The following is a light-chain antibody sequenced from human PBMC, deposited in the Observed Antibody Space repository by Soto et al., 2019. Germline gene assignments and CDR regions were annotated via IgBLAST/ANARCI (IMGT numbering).Light chain of an antibody. V-gene: IGKV1-27*01. CDR2: AAS. CDR1: LGFRNF. Sequence: DIQMTQSPTSLSASVGDRVTITCRASLGFRNFVAWYQQKPGKAPKLLIYAASTLQSRVPSRFSGRGSGTDVTHTIASLQPEGDATYYCPKSSSVPVFGPGNKVEIK. CDR3: PKSSSVPV. J-gene: IGKJ3*01.